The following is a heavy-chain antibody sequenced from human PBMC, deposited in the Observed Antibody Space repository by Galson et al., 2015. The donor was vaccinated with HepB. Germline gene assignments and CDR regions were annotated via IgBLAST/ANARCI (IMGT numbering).Heavy chain of an antibody. V-gene: IGHV3-33*08. J-gene: IGHJ4*02. CDR1: GFTFSNYV. D-gene: IGHD6-19*01. CDR2: IWYDGGNK. Sequence: SLRLSCAASGFTFSNYVMHWVRQAPGKGLEWVAVIWYDGGNKYYADSVEGRFTISRDNSKNTLNLQLSNLRADDTAIYFCARASVGGQQWLVSPLDYWGQGTLVTVSS. CDR3: ARASVGGQQWLVSPLDY.